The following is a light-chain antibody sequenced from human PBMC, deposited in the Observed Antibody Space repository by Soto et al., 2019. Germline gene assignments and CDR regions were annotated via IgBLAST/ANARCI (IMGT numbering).Light chain of an antibody. CDR3: CSYASTFAV. J-gene: IGLJ2*01. CDR2: DVD. V-gene: IGLV2-11*01. Sequence: QSALTQPPSVAGSPGQSVAISCTGLSSDVGVYKFVSWYQQRPGKAHKLIIYDVDKCPSGIPDRFSGSKSGDTASLTISGLRAEDEADYDCCSYASTFAVFGGGTKLTVL. CDR1: SSDVGVYKF.